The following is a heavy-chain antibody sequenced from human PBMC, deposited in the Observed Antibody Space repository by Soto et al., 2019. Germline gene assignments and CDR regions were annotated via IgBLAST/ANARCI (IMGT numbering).Heavy chain of an antibody. J-gene: IGHJ5*02. CDR3: AKIPCIWNDCSWFDP. V-gene: IGHV3-23*01. Sequence: GGSLRLSCAASGFTFSSYAMSWVRQAPGKGLEWVSAISGSGGSTYYADSVKGRFTISRDNSKNTLYLQMNSLRAEDTAVYYCAKIPCIWNDCSWFDPWGQGTLVTVSS. CDR1: GFTFSSYA. D-gene: IGHD1-1*01. CDR2: ISGSGGST.